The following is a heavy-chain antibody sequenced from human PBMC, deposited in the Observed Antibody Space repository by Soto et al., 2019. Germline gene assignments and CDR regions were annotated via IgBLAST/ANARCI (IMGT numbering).Heavy chain of an antibody. CDR2: VPYTGSS. CDR1: TDSISNYY. CDR3: ARRRCLGARCYAGNWLDP. Sequence: QVFLQESGPTLVKPSETLSLTCTVSTDSISNYYWNWVRQSPGKGLEWIGYVPYTGSSNYNPSLQRRLSISMDTAKNQFSLRLTSVTAADTARYYCARRRCLGARCYAGNWLDPWGQGILVTVSS. J-gene: IGHJ5*02. D-gene: IGHD2-15*01. V-gene: IGHV4-59*08.